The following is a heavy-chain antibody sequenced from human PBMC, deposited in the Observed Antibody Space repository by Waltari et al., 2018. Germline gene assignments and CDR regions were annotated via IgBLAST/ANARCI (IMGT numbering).Heavy chain of an antibody. Sequence: EVQLVESGGGLVKPGGSLRLSCAASGFTFSSYSMNWVRQAPGNGMEWVSSISSSSSYIYYADSVKGRFTISRDNAKNSLYLQMNSLRAEDTAVYYCARGAFGVVTSYYYYYYYMDVWGKGTTVTISS. D-gene: IGHD3-3*01. CDR3: ARGAFGVVTSYYYYYYYMDV. CDR2: ISSSSSYI. CDR1: GFTFSSYS. J-gene: IGHJ6*03. V-gene: IGHV3-21*01.